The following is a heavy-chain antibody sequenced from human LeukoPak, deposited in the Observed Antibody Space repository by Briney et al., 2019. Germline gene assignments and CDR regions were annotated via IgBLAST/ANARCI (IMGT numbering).Heavy chain of an antibody. Sequence: GGSLRLSCAASGFTFDDYAMHWVRQAPGKGLEGVSLISWDGGSTYYADSVKGRFTISRDNSKNSLYLQMNSLGAEDTALYYCAKGGSYYTYYYYMDVWGKGTTVTVSS. CDR1: GFTFDDYA. J-gene: IGHJ6*03. V-gene: IGHV3-43D*03. CDR3: AKGGSYYTYYYYMDV. CDR2: ISWDGGST. D-gene: IGHD1-26*01.